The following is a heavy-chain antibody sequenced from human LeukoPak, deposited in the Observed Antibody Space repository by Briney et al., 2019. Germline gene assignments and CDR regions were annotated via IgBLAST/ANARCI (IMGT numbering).Heavy chain of an antibody. CDR2: ICYSGNT. CDR3: ARVRYCSTNRCYDREFDS. Sequence: SETLSLTCTVSGGSISNYYWSWSRQPPGKGLEWIGYICYSGNTNYNPSLKSRVTISVDTSKNQFSLKLNSVTAADTAVYYCARVRYCSTNRCYDREFDSWGHGILVSVSS. J-gene: IGHJ4*01. D-gene: IGHD2-2*01. CDR1: GGSISNYY. V-gene: IGHV4-59*01.